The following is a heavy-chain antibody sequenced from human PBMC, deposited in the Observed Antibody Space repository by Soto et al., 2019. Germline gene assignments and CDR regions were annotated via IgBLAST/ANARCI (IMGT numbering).Heavy chain of an antibody. CDR3: ARVPGILVVAAPDAFDI. V-gene: IGHV1-18*01. Sequence: GASVKVSCKASGYTFTSYGISWVRQAPGQGLEWMGWISAYNGNTNYAQKLQGRVTMTTDTSTSTAYMELRSLRSDDTAVYYCARVPGILVVAAPDAFDIWGQGTMVTVSS. CDR1: GYTFTSYG. D-gene: IGHD2-15*01. J-gene: IGHJ3*02. CDR2: ISAYNGNT.